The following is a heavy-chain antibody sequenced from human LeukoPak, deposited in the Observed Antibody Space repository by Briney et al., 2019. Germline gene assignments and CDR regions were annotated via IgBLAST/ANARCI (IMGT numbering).Heavy chain of an antibody. CDR2: IYYSGST. D-gene: IGHD2-21*02. Sequence: SSETLSLTCTVSGGSISSYYWSWIRQPPGKGLEWIGYIYYSGSTNYNPSLKSRVTISVDTSKNQFSLKLSSVTAADTAVYYCAREYCGGDCYSLPRYYYYGMDVWGQGTTVTVSS. J-gene: IGHJ6*02. V-gene: IGHV4-59*01. CDR1: GGSISSYY. CDR3: AREYCGGDCYSLPRYYYYGMDV.